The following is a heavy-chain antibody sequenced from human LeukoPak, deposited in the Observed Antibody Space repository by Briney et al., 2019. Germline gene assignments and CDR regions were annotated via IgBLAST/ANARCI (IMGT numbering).Heavy chain of an antibody. CDR1: GFTFSAYS. Sequence: AGGSLRLSCAASGFTFSAYSMNWVRQAPEKGLEWVSYIGSSSSPIYYADPVKGRFTISRDNAKNSLYLQIDSLRAEDTAVYYCARDQAYSFDYWGQGTLVTVSS. V-gene: IGHV3-48*01. D-gene: IGHD4-11*01. J-gene: IGHJ4*02. CDR3: ARDQAYSFDY. CDR2: IGSSSSPI.